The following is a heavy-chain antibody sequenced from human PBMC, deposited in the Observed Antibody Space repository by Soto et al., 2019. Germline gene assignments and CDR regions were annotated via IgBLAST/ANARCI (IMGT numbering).Heavy chain of an antibody. J-gene: IGHJ4*02. CDR1: GFSLSTRGVG. CDR3: AHRPRGFTYFIGY. CDR2: LYWDDDA. V-gene: IGHV2-5*02. Sequence: QITLNESGPTLVKPTQTLTLTCTFSGFSLSTRGVGVGWIRQPPGKALEWLALLYWDDDARYSPPLMSRLTINKDTSKNQVFLTTTTMDPVDTATCYWAHRPRGFTYFIGYWGQGTLVTVSS.